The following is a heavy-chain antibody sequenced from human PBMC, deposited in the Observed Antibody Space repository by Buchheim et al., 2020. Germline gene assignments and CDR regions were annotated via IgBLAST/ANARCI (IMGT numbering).Heavy chain of an antibody. D-gene: IGHD3-22*01. CDR1: GGSFSGYY. J-gene: IGHJ4*02. Sequence: QVQLQQWGAGLLKPSETLSLTCAVYGGSFSGYYWSWIRQPPGKGLEWIGEINHSGSTNYNPSLKRRVTISVDTSKNQFSLKLSSVTAADTAVYYCARGLRARRDYYYDSSGYYAYWGQGTL. CDR2: INHSGST. CDR3: ARGLRARRDYYYDSSGYYAY. V-gene: IGHV4-34*01.